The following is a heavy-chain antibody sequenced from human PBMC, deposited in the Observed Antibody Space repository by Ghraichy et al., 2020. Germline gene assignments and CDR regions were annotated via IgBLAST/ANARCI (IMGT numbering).Heavy chain of an antibody. Sequence: SETLSLTCTVSGGSVSSGSYYWSWIRQPPGKGLEWIGYIYYSGSTNYNPSLKSRVTISVDTSKNQFSLKLSSVTAADTAVYYCARGYSSGWTRREYFDYWGQGTLVTVSS. J-gene: IGHJ4*02. CDR1: GGSVSSGSYY. CDR2: IYYSGST. D-gene: IGHD6-19*01. CDR3: ARGYSSGWTRREYFDY. V-gene: IGHV4-61*01.